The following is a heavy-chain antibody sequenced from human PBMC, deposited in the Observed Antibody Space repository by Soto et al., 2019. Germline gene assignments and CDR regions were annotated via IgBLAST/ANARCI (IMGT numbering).Heavy chain of an antibody. CDR1: GYTFTSHG. J-gene: IGHJ4*02. V-gene: IGHV1-18*01. CDR2: ISAYNGNR. Sequence: ASVKVSCKASGYTFTSHGINWVRQAPGQGLEWMGWISAYNGNRNYAQKLQGRVTMTTDTSTSTAYMELRSLRSDDTAVYYCARDAESGSYSGYWGQGTLVTVSS. CDR3: ARDAESGSYSGY. D-gene: IGHD1-26*01.